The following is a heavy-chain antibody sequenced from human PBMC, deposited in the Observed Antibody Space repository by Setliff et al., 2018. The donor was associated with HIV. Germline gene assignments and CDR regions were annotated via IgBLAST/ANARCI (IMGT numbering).Heavy chain of an antibody. CDR3: AKGPNFEDAFDI. J-gene: IGHJ3*02. Sequence: ASVKVSCKASGGTLSSYAISWVRQAPGQGLEWMGGIIPIVDITKSTQKFRDRVTFTADESTKTAQMELSGLTFEDTAVYYCAKGPNFEDAFDIWGQGTVVTVSS. CDR1: GGTLSSYA. D-gene: IGHD2-8*01. V-gene: IGHV1-69*10. CDR2: IIPIVDIT.